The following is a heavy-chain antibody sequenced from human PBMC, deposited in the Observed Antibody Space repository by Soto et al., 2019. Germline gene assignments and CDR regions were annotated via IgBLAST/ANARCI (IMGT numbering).Heavy chain of an antibody. D-gene: IGHD4-17*01. Sequence: GASVRVSCKXSGGTFSSYAISWVRQAPGQGLEWMGGIIPIFGTANHAQKFQGRVTITADKSTSTTYMELSSLRSEDTAVYYCARESPVYGDYEATGIFDYWGQGTLVTVSS. CDR3: ARESPVYGDYEATGIFDY. CDR2: IIPIFGTA. CDR1: GGTFSSYA. J-gene: IGHJ4*02. V-gene: IGHV1-69*06.